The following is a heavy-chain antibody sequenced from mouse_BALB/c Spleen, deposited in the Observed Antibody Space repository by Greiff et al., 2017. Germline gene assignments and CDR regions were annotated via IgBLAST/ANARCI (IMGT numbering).Heavy chain of an antibody. CDR2: IWAGGST. CDR1: GFSLTSYG. J-gene: IGHJ4*01. CDR3: ATYGPRRAMDY. Sequence: QVQLKESGPGLVAPSQSLSITCTVSGFSLTSYGVHWVRQPPGKGLEWLGVIWAGGSTNYNSALMSRLSISKDNSKSQVFLKMNSLQTDDTAMYYCATYGPRRAMDYWGQGTSVTVSS. D-gene: IGHD1-1*02. V-gene: IGHV2-9*02.